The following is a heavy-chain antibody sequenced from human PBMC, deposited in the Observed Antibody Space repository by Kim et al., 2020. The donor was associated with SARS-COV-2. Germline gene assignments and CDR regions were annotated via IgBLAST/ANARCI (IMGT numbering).Heavy chain of an antibody. J-gene: IGHJ2*01. V-gene: IGHV4-30-2*01. CDR3: ARAAGNYWYFDL. CDR2: IYHSGST. Sequence: SETLSLTCAVSGGSISSGGYSWSWIRQPPGKGLEWIGYIYHSGSTYYNPSLKSRVTISIDRSKNQFSLKLSSVTAADTAVYYCARAAGNYWYFDLWGRGTLVTVSS. D-gene: IGHD1-26*01. CDR1: GGSISSGGYS.